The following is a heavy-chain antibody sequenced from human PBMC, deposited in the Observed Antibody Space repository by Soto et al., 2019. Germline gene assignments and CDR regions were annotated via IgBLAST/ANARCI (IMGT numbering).Heavy chain of an antibody. CDR2: INSDGSST. CDR1: GFIFSSYW. CDR3: AREDYYYYGMDV. V-gene: IGHV3-74*01. J-gene: IGHJ6*02. Sequence: GGSLRLSCAASGFIFSSYWMHWVRQAPGKGLVWVSRINSDGSSTSYADSVKGRFTISRDNAKNTLYLQMNSLRAEDTAVYYCAREDYYYYGMDVWGQGTTVTVSS.